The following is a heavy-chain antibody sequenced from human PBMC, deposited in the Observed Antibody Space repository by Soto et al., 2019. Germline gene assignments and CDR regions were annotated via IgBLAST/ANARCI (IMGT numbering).Heavy chain of an antibody. CDR1: GGSISSYY. Sequence: SETLSLTCTVSGGSISSYYWSWIRQPPGKGLEWIGYIYYSGSTNYNPSLKSRVTISVDTSKNQFSLKLGSVTAADTAVYYCARERWSRIAVAGTRLWFDPWGQGTLVTVSS. V-gene: IGHV4-59*01. J-gene: IGHJ5*02. CDR2: IYYSGST. D-gene: IGHD6-19*01. CDR3: ARERWSRIAVAGTRLWFDP.